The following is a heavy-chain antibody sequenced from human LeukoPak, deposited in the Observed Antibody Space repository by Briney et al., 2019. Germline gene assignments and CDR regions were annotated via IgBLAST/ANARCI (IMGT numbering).Heavy chain of an antibody. J-gene: IGHJ4*02. D-gene: IGHD3-16*01. CDR2: ISGSGGST. Sequence: ETLSLTCTVSGGSISSSSYYWGWIRQPPGKGLEWVSAISGSGGSTYYADSVKGRFTISRDNSKNTLYLQMNSLRAEDTAVYYCAKALYGEPIIDYWGQGTLVTVSS. CDR3: AKALYGEPIIDY. CDR1: GGSISSSSYY. V-gene: IGHV3-23*01.